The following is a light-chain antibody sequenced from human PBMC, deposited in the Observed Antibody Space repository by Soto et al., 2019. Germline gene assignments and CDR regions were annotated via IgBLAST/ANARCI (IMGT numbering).Light chain of an antibody. J-gene: IGKJ4*01. CDR1: HNINNY. CDR2: DAS. V-gene: IGKV1-33*01. Sequence: DIQMTQSPSSLSASVGDRVTITCQASHNINNYLNWYQQKPGRAPKLLIYDASNLETGVPSRFSGSGSWTDFTFTISSLQPEDSAIYFCKQYHNLPPLTFGGGTKVEIK. CDR3: KQYHNLPPLT.